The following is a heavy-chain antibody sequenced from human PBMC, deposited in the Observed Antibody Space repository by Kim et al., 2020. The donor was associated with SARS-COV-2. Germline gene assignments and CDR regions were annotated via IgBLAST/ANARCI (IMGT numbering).Heavy chain of an antibody. V-gene: IGHV3-21*01. CDR2: ISSSSSYI. D-gene: IGHD2-2*01. CDR1: GFTFSSYS. J-gene: IGHJ4*02. CDR3: ARGDPRDIVVVPAAYDY. Sequence: GGSLRLSCAASGFTFSSYSMNWVRQAPGKGLEWVSSISSSSSYIYYADSVKGRFTISRDNAKNSLYLQMNSLRAEDTAVYYCARGDPRDIVVVPAAYDYWGQGTLVTVSS.